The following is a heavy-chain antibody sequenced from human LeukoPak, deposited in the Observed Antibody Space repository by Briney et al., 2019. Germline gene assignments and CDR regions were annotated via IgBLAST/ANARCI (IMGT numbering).Heavy chain of an antibody. Sequence: ASVKVSCKVSGYTLTELSMHWVRQAPGKGVEGMGGFDPEDGETIYAQKFQGRVPMTEHTSTDTAYMELSSLRSEDTAVYYCATDLPLARDKGFDYWGQGTLVTVSS. CDR3: ATDLPLARDKGFDY. CDR2: FDPEDGET. D-gene: IGHD2-21*01. CDR1: GYTLTELS. J-gene: IGHJ4*02. V-gene: IGHV1-24*01.